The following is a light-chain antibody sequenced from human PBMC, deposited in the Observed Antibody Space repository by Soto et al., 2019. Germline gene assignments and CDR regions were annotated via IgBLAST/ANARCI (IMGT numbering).Light chain of an antibody. CDR1: QSISSW. V-gene: IGKV1-5*01. Sequence: DIQMTQSPSTLSASVGDRVTITCRASQSISSWLAWYQQKKGKAPKVLIYDASSLESGVPSRFRGSGSGTEFTLTISRLQPDDFETYYCQQYNSYSPTFGQGTKVDIK. CDR2: DAS. J-gene: IGKJ1*01. CDR3: QQYNSYSPT.